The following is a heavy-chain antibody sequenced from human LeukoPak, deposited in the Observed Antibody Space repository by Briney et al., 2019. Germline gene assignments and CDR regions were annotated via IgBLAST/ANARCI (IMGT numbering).Heavy chain of an antibody. CDR1: GGSISRGVYS. CDR3: ARVPDYYDSSGYYSYYFDY. Sequence: SETLSLTCTVHGGSISRGVYSWGWIRQPPGKGLEWTGYIYYGGSTYYNPSLKSRVTISVDTAKNQFSLKLSSVTAADTAVYYCARVPDYYDSSGYYSYYFDYWGQGTLVTVSS. CDR2: IYYGGST. J-gene: IGHJ4*02. D-gene: IGHD3-22*01. V-gene: IGHV4-30-4*01.